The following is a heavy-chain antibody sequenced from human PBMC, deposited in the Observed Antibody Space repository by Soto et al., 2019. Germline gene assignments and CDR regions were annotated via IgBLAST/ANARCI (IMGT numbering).Heavy chain of an antibody. CDR3: ARQAAAPGIDLWFDP. CDR1: SGSISSSRSY. CDR2: IFYAGNT. J-gene: IGHJ5*02. V-gene: IGHV4-39*01. D-gene: IGHD6-13*01. Sequence: PSETLSLTCNVSSGSISSSRSYWAWFRQPPGKELEWIENIFYAGNTYYNTSLKSRVTVSVDTSKNQSSLKLDSVTAADTAVYYCARQAAAPGIDLWFDPWGQGTLVTVSS.